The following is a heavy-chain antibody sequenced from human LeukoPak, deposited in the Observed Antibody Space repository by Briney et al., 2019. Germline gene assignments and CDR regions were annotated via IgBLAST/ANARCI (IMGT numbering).Heavy chain of an antibody. CDR2: ISASSSSI. J-gene: IGHJ5*02. V-gene: IGHV3-48*04. D-gene: IGHD1-26*01. CDR1: GFTFSSYG. Sequence: GGSLRLSCAASGFTFSSYGMHWVRQAPGKGLEWVSYISASSSSIYYADSVKGRFTISRDNDKNSLYLQMNSLRVEDTAVYYCARRSGSYHWFDPWGQGTLVTVPS. CDR3: ARRSGSYHWFDP.